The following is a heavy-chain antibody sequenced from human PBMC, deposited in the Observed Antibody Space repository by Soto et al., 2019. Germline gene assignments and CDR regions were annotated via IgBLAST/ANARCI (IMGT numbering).Heavy chain of an antibody. CDR1: GFTFGDYA. V-gene: IGHV3-49*04. Sequence: ESVGGLVQPGRSLRLSCTASGFTFGDYAMSWVRQDPGKGLEWVGFIRSKAYGGTTEYAASVKGRFTISRDDSKSIAYLQMNSLKTEDTAVYYCTRAYDYGDFKLGGDYWGQGTLVTVSS. CDR3: TRAYDYGDFKLGGDY. CDR2: IRSKAYGGTT. D-gene: IGHD4-17*01. J-gene: IGHJ4*02.